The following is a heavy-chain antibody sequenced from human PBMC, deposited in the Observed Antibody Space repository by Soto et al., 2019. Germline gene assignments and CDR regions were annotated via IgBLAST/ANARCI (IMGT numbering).Heavy chain of an antibody. CDR1: GGSFSGYY. V-gene: IGHV4-34*01. Sequence: SSETLSLTCAVYGGSFSGYYWSWIRQPPGKGLEWIGEINHSGSTNYNPSLKSRVTISVDTSKNQFSLKLSSVTAADTAVYYCADIAVAGIYGMDVWGQGTTVTVSS. D-gene: IGHD6-19*01. J-gene: IGHJ6*02. CDR2: INHSGST. CDR3: ADIAVAGIYGMDV.